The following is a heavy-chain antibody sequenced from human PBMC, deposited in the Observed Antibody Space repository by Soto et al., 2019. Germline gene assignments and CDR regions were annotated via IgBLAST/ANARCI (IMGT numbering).Heavy chain of an antibody. J-gene: IGHJ6*02. V-gene: IGHV3-23*01. CDR3: AKRMNYYYYGMDV. CDR1: GFTFSSYA. CDR2: ISGSGGST. Sequence: EVQLLESGGGLVQPGGSLRLSCAASGFTFSSYAMSWVRQAPGKGLEWVSAISGSGGSTYYADSVKGRFTISRDNSKNTLYLQMNSLRAEDTDVYYCAKRMNYYYYGMDVWGQGTTVTVSS.